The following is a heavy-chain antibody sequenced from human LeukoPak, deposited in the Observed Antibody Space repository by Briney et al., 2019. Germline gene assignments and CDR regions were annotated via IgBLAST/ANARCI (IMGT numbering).Heavy chain of an antibody. D-gene: IGHD1-1*01. J-gene: IGHJ3*02. CDR3: ARIAWNDAFDI. V-gene: IGHV4-39*07. CDR2: IYHSGST. CDR1: GGSISSSSYY. Sequence: PSETLSLTCTVSGGSISSSSYYWGWIRQPPGKGLEWIGSIYHSGSTYYNPSLKSRVTISVDTSKNQFSLKLSSVTAADTAVYYCARIAWNDAFDIWGQGTMVTVSS.